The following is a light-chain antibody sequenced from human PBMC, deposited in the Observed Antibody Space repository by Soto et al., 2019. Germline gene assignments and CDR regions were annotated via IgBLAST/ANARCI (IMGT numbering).Light chain of an antibody. J-gene: IGKJ1*01. CDR1: QSIGSW. CDR3: QQYDSYWT. CDR2: KAS. V-gene: IGKV1-5*03. Sequence: DIQMTQSPSPLSASVGDRVTITCRASQSIGSWLAWYQQKPGKAPKILIYKASTLESGVPSNFSGSGSGTDSTLTISSLQPEDFATYYCQQYDSYWTLGQGTKVDIK.